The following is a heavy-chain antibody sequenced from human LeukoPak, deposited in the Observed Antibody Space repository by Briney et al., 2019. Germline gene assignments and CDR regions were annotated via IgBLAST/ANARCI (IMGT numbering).Heavy chain of an antibody. J-gene: IGHJ6*03. CDR2: IYHSGST. D-gene: IGHD6-19*01. Sequence: PSETLSLTCTVSGYSISSGYYWGWIRQPPGKGLEWIGSIYHSGSTYYNPSLKSRVTISVDTPKNQFSLKLSSVTAADTAVYYCARDKRVAVAGTYIYYYYMDVWGNGTMVTISS. CDR3: ARDKRVAVAGTYIYYYYMDV. CDR1: GYSISSGYY. V-gene: IGHV4-38-2*02.